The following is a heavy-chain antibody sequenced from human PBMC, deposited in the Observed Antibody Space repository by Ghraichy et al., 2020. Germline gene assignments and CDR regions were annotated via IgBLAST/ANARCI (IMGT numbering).Heavy chain of an antibody. D-gene: IGHD2-8*01. J-gene: IGHJ3*02. CDR2: INRAGNEK. CDR3: VRDTGSSTKGIYYDAFDI. CDR1: GFTFSTYW. V-gene: IGHV3-7*03. Sequence: GGSLRLSCAASGFTFSTYWMIWVRQAPGKGLEWVANINRAGNEKNIVDSVTGRFTISRENAKSSLYLQMSSLRAEDTAVYYCVRDTGSSTKGIYYDAFDIWGPGTMVTVSS.